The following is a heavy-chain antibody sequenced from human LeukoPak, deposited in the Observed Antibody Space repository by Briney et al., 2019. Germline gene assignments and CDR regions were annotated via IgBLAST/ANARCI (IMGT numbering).Heavy chain of an antibody. V-gene: IGHV1-18*01. Sequence: ASVKVSCKASGYTFTHHGISWVRQAPGQGLEWMAWISCYNGDTHYAQKFQGRVTLTTDTSMSTAYMELRSLRSDDTAVYYCARDPTNTSGRYAYFDSWGQGTLVTVSS. CDR2: ISCYNGDT. CDR3: ARDPTNTSGRYAYFDS. J-gene: IGHJ4*02. D-gene: IGHD6-19*01. CDR1: GYTFTHHG.